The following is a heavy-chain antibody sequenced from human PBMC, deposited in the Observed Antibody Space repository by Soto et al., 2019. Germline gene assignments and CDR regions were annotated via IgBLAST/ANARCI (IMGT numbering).Heavy chain of an antibody. D-gene: IGHD6-6*01. CDR2: IRPIFGTA. J-gene: IGHJ3*02. CDR1: GGTFSSYA. CDR3: ARALIAARRDAFDI. V-gene: IGHV1-69*01. Sequence: QVQLVQSGAEVKKPGSSVKVSCKASGGTFSSYAISWVRQAPGQGLEWMGGIRPIFGTANYAQEFQGRVTITADESTSTDYMELSRRRSEETAVYYCARALIAARRDAFDIWGQGTMVTVSS.